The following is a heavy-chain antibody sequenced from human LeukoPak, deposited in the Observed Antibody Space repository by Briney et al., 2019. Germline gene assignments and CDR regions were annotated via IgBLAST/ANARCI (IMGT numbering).Heavy chain of an antibody. J-gene: IGHJ5*02. CDR3: AKSDHSYSYTPGDFS. D-gene: IGHD3-16*01. V-gene: IGHV4-39*01. CDR1: GGSFSSSSSY. CDR2: GYFTGST. Sequence: PSETLSLTCTVSGGSFSSSSSYWGWIRQPPGKGLEWIESGYFTGSTNYTPSLKTRVTISLDSSKNQFSLRLTSVTAADTAVYYCAKSDHSYSYTPGDFSWGQGTLVTVSS.